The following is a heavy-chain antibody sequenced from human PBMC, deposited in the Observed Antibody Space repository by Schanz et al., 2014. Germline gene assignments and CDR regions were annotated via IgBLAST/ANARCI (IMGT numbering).Heavy chain of an antibody. J-gene: IGHJ6*02. V-gene: IGHV3-7*03. D-gene: IGHD1-26*01. CDR3: ARGLIVGDGQHFYFSYGLDV. CDR2: IRQDVRAK. CDR1: GFNFSSHW. Sequence: DVQLVESGGTLVRPGGSLRLSCAASGFNFSSHWMTWVRQAPGRGLEWVANIRQDVRAKYYVDSVKGRFTISRDNIASSLFLQMNSPRDEESAVYYCARGLIVGDGQHFYFSYGLDVWGQGTTVTVSS.